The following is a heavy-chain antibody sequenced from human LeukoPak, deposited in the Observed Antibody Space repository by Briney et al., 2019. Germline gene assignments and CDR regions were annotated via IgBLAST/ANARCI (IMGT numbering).Heavy chain of an antibody. CDR1: GFTFSSYG. CDR2: IWYDGSNK. D-gene: IGHD1-26*01. Sequence: GSLRLSCAASGFTFSSYGMHWVRQAPGKGLEWVAVIWYDGSNKYYADSVKGRFTISRDNSKNTLYLLMNSLRAEDTAVYYCARDGSGSFSYDYWGQGTLVTVSS. V-gene: IGHV3-33*01. J-gene: IGHJ4*02. CDR3: ARDGSGSFSYDY.